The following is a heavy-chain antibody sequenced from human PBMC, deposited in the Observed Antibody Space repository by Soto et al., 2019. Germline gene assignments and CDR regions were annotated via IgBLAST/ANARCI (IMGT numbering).Heavy chain of an antibody. D-gene: IGHD3-22*01. Sequence: ASVKVSCKASGGTFSSYAISWVRQATGQGLEWMGWMNPNSGNTGYAQKFQGRVTMTRNTSISTAYMELSSLRSEDTAVYYCARGSGVTMMALWGQGTLVTVSS. J-gene: IGHJ4*02. V-gene: IGHV1-8*02. CDR1: GGTFSSYA. CDR2: MNPNSGNT. CDR3: ARGSGVTMMAL.